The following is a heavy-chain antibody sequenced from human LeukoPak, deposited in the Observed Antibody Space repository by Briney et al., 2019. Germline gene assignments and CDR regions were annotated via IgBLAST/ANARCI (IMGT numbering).Heavy chain of an antibody. CDR2: IKEDGSEK. V-gene: IGHV3-7*01. CDR1: EFNFYAYW. Sequence: GGSLRLSCVASEFNFYAYWMTWVRQAPGRGLEWVANIKEDGSEKYYVDSVKGRFTISRDNAKNSLYLQMNSPRAEDTAVYFCARDGGGGEFDYWGQGTLVTVSS. J-gene: IGHJ4*02. CDR3: ARDGGGGEFDY. D-gene: IGHD2-15*01.